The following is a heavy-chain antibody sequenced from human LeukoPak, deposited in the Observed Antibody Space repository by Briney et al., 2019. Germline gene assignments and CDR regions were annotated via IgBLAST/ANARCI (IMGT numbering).Heavy chain of an antibody. J-gene: IGHJ3*02. CDR3: AKGSIAARGAFDI. D-gene: IGHD2-15*01. Sequence: GGSLRLSCAASGFSFSSHGIHWVRQAPGKGLEWVAFIRYDGSNKYYADSVKGRLTISRDNSKNTLFLQMNSLRAEDTALYYCAKGSIAARGAFDIWGQGTMVTVSS. CDR2: IRYDGSNK. CDR1: GFSFSSHG. V-gene: IGHV3-30*02.